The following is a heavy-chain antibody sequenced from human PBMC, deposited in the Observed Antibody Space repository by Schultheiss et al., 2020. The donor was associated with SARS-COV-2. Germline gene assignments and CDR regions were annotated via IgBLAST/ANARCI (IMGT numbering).Heavy chain of an antibody. CDR1: GFTFSSYG. J-gene: IGHJ4*02. CDR3: TTDAYYDILTGYYGGYY. CDR2: IKSKTDGGTT. Sequence: GGSLRLSCAASGFTFSSYGMHWVRQAPGKGLEWVGRIKSKTDGGTTDYAAPVKGRFIISRDDSKNTLYLQMNSLKTEDTAVYYCTTDAYYDILTGYYGGYYWGQGTLVTVSS. V-gene: IGHV3-15*01. D-gene: IGHD3-9*01.